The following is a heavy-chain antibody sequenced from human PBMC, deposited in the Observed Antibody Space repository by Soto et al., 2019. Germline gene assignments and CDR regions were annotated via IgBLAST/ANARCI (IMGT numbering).Heavy chain of an antibody. CDR2: ISAYNGNT. D-gene: IGHD2-2*01. V-gene: IGHV1-18*01. CDR1: GYTSTSYG. CDR3: ARTYCSSTSCYHPSYGMDV. Sequence: GASVKVSCKASGYTSTSYGISWVRQAPGQGLEWMGWISAYNGNTNYAQKLQGRVTMTTDTSTSTAYMELRSLRSDDTAVYYRARTYCSSTSCYHPSYGMDVWGQGTTVTVSS. J-gene: IGHJ6*02.